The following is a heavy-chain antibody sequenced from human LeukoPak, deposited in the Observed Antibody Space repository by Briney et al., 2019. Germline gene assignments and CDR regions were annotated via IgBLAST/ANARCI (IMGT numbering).Heavy chain of an antibody. D-gene: IGHD1-26*01. CDR1: GGSISSYY. J-gene: IGHJ4*02. CDR3: ARGGGGAVPAQTEYDPGPAKACYFDY. V-gene: IGHV4-34*01. CDR2: INHSGST. Sequence: KPSETLSLTCTVSGGSISSYYWSWIRQPPGKGLEWIGEINHSGSTNYNPSLKSRVTISVDTSKNQFSLKLSSVTAADTAVYYCARGGGGAVPAQTEYDPGPAKACYFDYWGQGTLVTVSS.